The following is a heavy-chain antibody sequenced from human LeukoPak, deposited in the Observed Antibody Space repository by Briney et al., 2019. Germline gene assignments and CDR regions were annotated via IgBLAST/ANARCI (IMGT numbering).Heavy chain of an antibody. CDR3: ARRDIVVVVSASDY. CDR1: GYSINNGYY. D-gene: IGHD2-15*01. V-gene: IGHV4-38-2*02. Sequence: SETLSLTCIVSGYSINNGYYWGWIRQPPGRGLEWIGSIYHSGKTYYNPSLKSRVTISVDTSKTQFSLKLISVTAADTAVYYCARRDIVVVVSASDYWGQGTLVTVSS. CDR2: IYHSGKT. J-gene: IGHJ4*02.